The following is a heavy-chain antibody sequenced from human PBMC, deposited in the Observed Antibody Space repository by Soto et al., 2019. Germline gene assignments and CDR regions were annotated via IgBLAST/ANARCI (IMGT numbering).Heavy chain of an antibody. CDR3: ARTYYYDRSGYYSDY. V-gene: IGHV5-51*01. J-gene: IGHJ4*02. D-gene: IGHD3-22*01. CDR1: GCSFTSYW. Sequence: GESLKISCKGSGCSFTSYWIGWVRQMPGKGLEWMGIIYPGDSDTRYSPSFQGQVTISADKSISTAYLQWSSLKASDTAMFYCARTYYYDRSGYYSDYWGQGTLVTAPQ. CDR2: IYPGDSDT.